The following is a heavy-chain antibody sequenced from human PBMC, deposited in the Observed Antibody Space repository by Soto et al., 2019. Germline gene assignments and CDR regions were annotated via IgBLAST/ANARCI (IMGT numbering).Heavy chain of an antibody. CDR2: IYYSGST. D-gene: IGHD5-18*01. J-gene: IGHJ4*02. CDR3: ARGRIQLWYPFDY. CDR1: CHSIHSHY. Sequence: SETLSLTCTVICHSIHSHYCSWIRQPPGKGLEWIGYIYYSGSTNYNPSLKSRVTISVDTSKNQFSLKLSSVTAADTAVYYCARGRIQLWYPFDYWGQGTLVTVS. V-gene: IGHV4-59*11.